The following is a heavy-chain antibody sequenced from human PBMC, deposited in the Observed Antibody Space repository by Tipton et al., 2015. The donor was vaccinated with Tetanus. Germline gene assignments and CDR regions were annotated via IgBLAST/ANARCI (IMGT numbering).Heavy chain of an antibody. CDR2: VYYSGRT. V-gene: IGHV4-30-4*01. D-gene: IGHD5-18*01. CDR1: GASISSGGYY. Sequence: TLSLTCSVSGASISSGGYYWSWIRQSPGKGLEWIGHVYYSGRTYYNPPLKSRVTISADMSKNQFSLKLTSVTAADTATYYCARMGFTYGQVVYWGQGTLVTVAS. J-gene: IGHJ4*02. CDR3: ARMGFTYGQVVY.